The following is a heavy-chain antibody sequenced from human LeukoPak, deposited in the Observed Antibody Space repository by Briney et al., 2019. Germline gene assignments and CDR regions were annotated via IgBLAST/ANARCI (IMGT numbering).Heavy chain of an antibody. CDR2: ITTSGATT. CDR1: GFTFSSYG. D-gene: IGHD3-22*01. V-gene: IGHV3-23*01. CDR3: AIMHGYYDGSGYWVQ. J-gene: IGHJ4*02. Sequence: GGSLRLSCAASGFTFSSYGMSWVRHAPGKGPEWVSFITTSGATTFYADFVKGRFTISRDNPRNTLYMQMNSLRDEDTALYYCAIMHGYYDGSGYWVQWGQGTLVTVSS.